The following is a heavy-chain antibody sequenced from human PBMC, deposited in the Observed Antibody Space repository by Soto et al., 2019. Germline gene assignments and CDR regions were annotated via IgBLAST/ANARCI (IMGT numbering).Heavy chain of an antibody. D-gene: IGHD5-12*01. CDR2: ISSSSSTI. Sequence: GGSLRLSCAASGFTFSSYSMNWVRQAPGKGPEWVSYISSSSSTIYYADSVKGRFTISRDNAKNSLYLQMNSLRAEDTAVYYCARDPYSGYDPYFDYWGQGTLVTVSS. CDR1: GFTFSSYS. V-gene: IGHV3-48*01. J-gene: IGHJ4*02. CDR3: ARDPYSGYDPYFDY.